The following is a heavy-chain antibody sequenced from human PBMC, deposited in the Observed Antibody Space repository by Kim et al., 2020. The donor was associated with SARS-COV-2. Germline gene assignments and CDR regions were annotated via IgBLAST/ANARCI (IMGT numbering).Heavy chain of an antibody. Sequence: GGSLRLSCAASGFTFSYYWMTWVRQAPGKGLEWVANIKHDGSVKQYVDSVKGRFTISRDNAKNSVYLQMNSLRAEDTALYFCARSEAYCFGPWGQGTLVT. D-gene: IGHD2-21*02. CDR3: ARSEAYCFGP. CDR2: IKHDGSVK. V-gene: IGHV3-7*03. CDR1: GFTFSYYW. J-gene: IGHJ5*02.